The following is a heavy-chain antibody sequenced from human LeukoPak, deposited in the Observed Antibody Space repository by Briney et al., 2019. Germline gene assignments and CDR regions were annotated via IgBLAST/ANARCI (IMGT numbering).Heavy chain of an antibody. J-gene: IGHJ6*03. CDR3: TKDRQGPNQYHMDV. V-gene: IGHV3-7*01. Sequence: GGSLRLSCAASGFTFSSLWMSWVRQAPGRGPEWVANINQDGGTTYYVASVKGRFTISRDNAKNSLSLQMSSLRAEDTAVYYCTKDRQGPNQYHMDVWGKGTTVAVSS. CDR2: INQDGGTT. CDR1: GFTFSSLW.